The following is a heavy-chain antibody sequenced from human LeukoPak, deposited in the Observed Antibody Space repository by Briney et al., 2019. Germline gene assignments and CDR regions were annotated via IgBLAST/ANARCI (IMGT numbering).Heavy chain of an antibody. D-gene: IGHD2-8*01. CDR2: IIPIFGTA. V-gene: IGHV1-69*13. Sequence: ASVKVSCKASGGTFSSYAISWVRQAPGQGLEWMGGIIPIFGTANYAQKFQGRVTITADESTSTAYMELSSLRSEDTAVYYCARLMTTASGDAFDIWGQGTMVTVSS. CDR1: GGTFSSYA. J-gene: IGHJ3*02. CDR3: ARLMTTASGDAFDI.